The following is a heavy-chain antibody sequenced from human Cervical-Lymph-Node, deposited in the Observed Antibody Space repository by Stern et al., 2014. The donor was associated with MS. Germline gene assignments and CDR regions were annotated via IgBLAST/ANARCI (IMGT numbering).Heavy chain of an antibody. D-gene: IGHD1-26*01. J-gene: IGHJ5*02. Sequence: QVTLRESGPTLVKPTQTLTLTCDFSGFSLTTSGVGVGLIRQPPGKALEWLALIYWDDEKRYSPSLKNRLSIITDTAKSQVVLTMTNMDPVDTGTYYCAHRSTSVAGAWASWGQGILVVVSS. CDR2: IYWDDEK. CDR1: GFSLTTSGVG. V-gene: IGHV2-5*02. CDR3: AHRSTSVAGAWAS.